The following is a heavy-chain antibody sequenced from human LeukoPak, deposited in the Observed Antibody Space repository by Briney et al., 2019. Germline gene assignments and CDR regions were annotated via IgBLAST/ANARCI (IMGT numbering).Heavy chain of an antibody. CDR1: GFTFSSYA. Sequence: PGGSLRLSCAAPGFTFSSYAMSWVRQAPGKGLEWVSDISASGGSSYYADSVKGRFTISRDNSKNTLYLRMNSLRAEDTAVYYCAKKETTVTTFFENWGQGTLVTVSS. CDR3: AKKETTVTTFFEN. D-gene: IGHD4-17*01. J-gene: IGHJ4*02. CDR2: ISASGGSS. V-gene: IGHV3-23*01.